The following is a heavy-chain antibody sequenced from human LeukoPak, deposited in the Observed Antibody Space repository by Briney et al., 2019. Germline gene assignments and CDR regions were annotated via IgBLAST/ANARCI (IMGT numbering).Heavy chain of an antibody. CDR1: GGSISSYY. J-gene: IGHJ4*02. D-gene: IGHD3-10*01. V-gene: IGHV4-4*07. Sequence: SETLSLTCTVSGGSISSYYWSWIRQPAGKGLEWIGRIYTSGSTNYNPSLKSRVTISVDTSKNQFSLKLSSVTAADTAVYYCARESYYYGSGSYYYPFDYWGQGTLVTVSS. CDR2: IYTSGST. CDR3: ARESYYYGSGSYYYPFDY.